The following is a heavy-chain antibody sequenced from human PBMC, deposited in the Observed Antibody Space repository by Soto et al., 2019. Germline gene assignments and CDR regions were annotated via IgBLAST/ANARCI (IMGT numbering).Heavy chain of an antibody. CDR1: GYTFTSYG. Sequence: ASVKVSCKASGYTFTSYGISWVRQAPGQGLEWMGWISAYNGNTNYAQKLQGRVTMTTDTSTSTAYMELRSLRSDDTAVYYCARDLSKRIAAAGTVFPDYWGQGTLVTVSS. V-gene: IGHV1-18*01. CDR3: ARDLSKRIAAAGTVFPDY. D-gene: IGHD6-13*01. J-gene: IGHJ4*02. CDR2: ISAYNGNT.